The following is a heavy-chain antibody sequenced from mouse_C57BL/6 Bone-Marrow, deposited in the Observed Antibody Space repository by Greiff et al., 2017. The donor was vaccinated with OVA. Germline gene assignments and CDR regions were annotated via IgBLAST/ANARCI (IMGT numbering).Heavy chain of an antibody. CDR1: GFTFSDFY. CDR2: SRNKANDYTT. V-gene: IGHV7-1*01. CDR3: ARDDYYWYFDV. J-gene: IGHJ1*03. Sequence: EVMLVESGGGLVQSGRSLRLSCATSGFTFSDFYMEWVRQAPGKGLEWIAASRNKANDYTTEYSASVKGRFIVSRYTSQSILYLQMNALRAEDTAIYYCARDDYYWYFDVWGRGTAVTVSS.